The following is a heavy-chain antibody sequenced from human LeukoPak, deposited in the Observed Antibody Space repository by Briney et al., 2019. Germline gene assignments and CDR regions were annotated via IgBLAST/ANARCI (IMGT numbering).Heavy chain of an antibody. V-gene: IGHV1-18*01. Sequence: GASVQVSCKASGYTFTSYGISWVRQAPGQGLEWMGWISAYNGNTNYAQKLQGRVTMTTDTSTSTAYMELRSLRSDDTAVYYCARTYYYDSSGYFGYWGQGTLVTVSS. CDR1: GYTFTSYG. J-gene: IGHJ4*02. D-gene: IGHD3-22*01. CDR2: ISAYNGNT. CDR3: ARTYYYDSSGYFGY.